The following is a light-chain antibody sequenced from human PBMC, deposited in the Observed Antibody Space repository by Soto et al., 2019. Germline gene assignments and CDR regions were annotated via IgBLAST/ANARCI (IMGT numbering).Light chain of an antibody. CDR2: DAT. CDR1: QSVGSN. CDR3: QKRSDRLS. J-gene: IGKJ4*01. Sequence: VLTQSPPTLSLSPGESATLSCRASQSVGSNLVWYHQKRGKAPKLLFYDATARATGIPAMFKGSRSGADFTPSISSLGPDVLAVYYCQKRSDRLSFGGGTELAI. V-gene: IGKV3-11*01.